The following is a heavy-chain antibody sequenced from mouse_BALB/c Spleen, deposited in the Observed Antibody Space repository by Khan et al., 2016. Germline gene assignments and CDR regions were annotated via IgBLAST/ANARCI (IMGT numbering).Heavy chain of an antibody. V-gene: IGHV1S137*01. CDR1: GYTFTDYA. Sequence: QVRLQQSGAELVRPGVSVKISCKGSGYTFTDYAMHWVKQSHAKSLEWIGVISTYYGDASYNQKFKGKATMTVDKSSSTAYMELARLTSEDSDICYCARDDGYYFDVWGAGTTVTVSS. CDR3: ARDDGYYFDV. CDR2: ISTYYGDA. D-gene: IGHD2-3*01. J-gene: IGHJ1*01.